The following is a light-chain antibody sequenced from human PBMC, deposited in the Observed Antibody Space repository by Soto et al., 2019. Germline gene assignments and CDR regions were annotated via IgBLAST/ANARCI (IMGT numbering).Light chain of an antibody. CDR1: QSVSSY. Sequence: EIVMTQSPATLSLSPGERATLSCRAIQSVSSYLAWYQQTPGQAPRLXIYDASNRETGIPARFSGSGAGPEFTLTISSLEPEDFAVYYCQQRSNWPPTFGQGTKVDIK. V-gene: IGKV3-11*01. CDR3: QQRSNWPPT. CDR2: DAS. J-gene: IGKJ1*01.